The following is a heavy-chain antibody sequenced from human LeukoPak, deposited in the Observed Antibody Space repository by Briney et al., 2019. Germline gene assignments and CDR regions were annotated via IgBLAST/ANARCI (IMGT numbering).Heavy chain of an antibody. CDR2: INTDGTVT. D-gene: IGHD5-24*01. J-gene: IGHJ4*02. Sequence: GGSLRLSCAATGFTFSKYWMLWVRQAPGKGLESVSRINTDGTVTTYADSVKGRFTVSRDNADNTMFLQMNSVRDEDTAVYYCGTNLWLATPPDSWGQGTPVTVSS. V-gene: IGHV3-74*01. CDR1: GFTFSKYW. CDR3: GTNLWLATPPDS.